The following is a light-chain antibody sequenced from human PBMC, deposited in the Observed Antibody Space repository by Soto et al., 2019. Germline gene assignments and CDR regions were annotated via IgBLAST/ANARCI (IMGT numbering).Light chain of an antibody. CDR2: KSS. Sequence: DIQMTQSPSTLSASVGDRVTITCRASQSISDWLAWYQQKPGKVPKLLIYKSSILQSGVPSRFSGSGSGTEFTLTISSLQPDDFAVYYCQQRSNWPPAITFGQGTRLEIK. J-gene: IGKJ5*01. CDR3: QQRSNWPPAIT. CDR1: QSISDW. V-gene: IGKV1-5*03.